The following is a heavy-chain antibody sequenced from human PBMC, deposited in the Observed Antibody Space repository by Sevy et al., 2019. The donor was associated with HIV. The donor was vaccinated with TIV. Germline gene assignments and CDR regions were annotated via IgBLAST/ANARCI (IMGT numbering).Heavy chain of an antibody. CDR1: GFTFSSYG. D-gene: IGHD3-22*01. V-gene: IGHV3-30*18. CDR3: AKDPNDSSGYYLDY. Sequence: GGSLRLSCAASGFTFSSYGMHWVRQAPGKGLEWVAVISYDGSNKYYADSVKGRFIISRDNSKNTLYLQMNSLGAEDTAVFYCAKDPNDSSGYYLDYWGQGTLVTVSS. CDR2: ISYDGSNK. J-gene: IGHJ4*02.